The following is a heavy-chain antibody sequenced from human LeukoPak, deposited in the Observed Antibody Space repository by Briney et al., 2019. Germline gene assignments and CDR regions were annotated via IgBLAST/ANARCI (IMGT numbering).Heavy chain of an antibody. CDR1: GFIFSSYS. CDR3: ARARYSSSPFDP. CDR2: ISSSSSYI. Sequence: PGGSLRLSCAASGFIFSSYSMNWVRQAAGKGLEWVSFISSSSSYIYYADSVKGRFTISRDNAKNSLYLQMNSLRAEDTAVYYCARARYSSSPFDPWGQGTLVTVSS. D-gene: IGHD6-13*01. V-gene: IGHV3-21*01. J-gene: IGHJ5*02.